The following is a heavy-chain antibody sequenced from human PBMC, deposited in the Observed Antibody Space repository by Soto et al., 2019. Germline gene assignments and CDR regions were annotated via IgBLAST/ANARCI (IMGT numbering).Heavy chain of an antibody. V-gene: IGHV4-30-4*01. CDR3: ATVPHAYGTNWIDS. J-gene: IGHJ5*01. Sequence: SETLSLTWTVSWVSISSLNYYWSWIRQPPGKGLEWLGYIYYTGTTHYNPSVKSRVTISLDTSKDHFSLNLSSVTAADTAIYYCATVPHAYGTNWIDSWGQGTLVTVS. CDR1: WVSISSLNYY. CDR2: IYYTGTT. D-gene: IGHD1-7*01.